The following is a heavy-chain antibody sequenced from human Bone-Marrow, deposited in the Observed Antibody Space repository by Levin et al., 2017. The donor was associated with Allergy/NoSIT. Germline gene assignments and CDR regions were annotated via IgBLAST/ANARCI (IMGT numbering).Heavy chain of an antibody. CDR3: ARDGGVQVGGDY. Sequence: GGSLRLSCVASGFIFSDYYMRWVRQAPGKGLEWVSLIYSEGTTDYADSVKGRFTISRDKSKNTLYLQMNSLRVEDTAVYYCARDGGVQVGGDYVGQGTLVTVSS. D-gene: IGHD2-8*02. V-gene: IGHV3-66*01. J-gene: IGHJ4*02. CDR2: IYSEGTT. CDR1: GFIFSDYY.